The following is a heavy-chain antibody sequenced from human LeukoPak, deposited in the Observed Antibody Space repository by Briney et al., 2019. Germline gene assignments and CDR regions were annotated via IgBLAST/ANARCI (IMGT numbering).Heavy chain of an antibody. Sequence: PSETLSLTCALYGGSFSGYYWSWIRQPPGKGREWIGEINHRGSTNYNPSPKSRVTKSLDTSKNQFSLKLSSVTAADTAVYYCTREGDYCTKGVCHFDYWGQGTLVTVSS. CDR1: GGSFSGYY. CDR2: INHRGST. V-gene: IGHV4-34*01. J-gene: IGHJ4*02. CDR3: TREGDYCTKGVCHFDY. D-gene: IGHD2-8*01.